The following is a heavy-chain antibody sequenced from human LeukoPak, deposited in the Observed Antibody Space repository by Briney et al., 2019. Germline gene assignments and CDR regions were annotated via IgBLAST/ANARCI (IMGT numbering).Heavy chain of an antibody. V-gene: IGHV3-15*01. Sequence: GGSLRLSCAASGFTFSNAWMSWVRQAPGKGLEGVGRIKSKTEGGSTDYAAPVKGRFTISRNDSKNTLYLQMNSLKTEDTAVYYCTTGQGTHDAFDIWGQGTMVTVSS. CDR1: GFTFSNAW. CDR2: IKSKTEGGST. D-gene: IGHD1-1*01. CDR3: TTGQGTHDAFDI. J-gene: IGHJ3*02.